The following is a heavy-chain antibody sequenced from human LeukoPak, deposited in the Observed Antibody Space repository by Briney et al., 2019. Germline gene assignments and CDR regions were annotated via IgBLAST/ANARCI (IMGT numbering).Heavy chain of an antibody. V-gene: IGHV4-59*08. CDR2: ISSSGST. CDR3: ARQETGDPEFDY. D-gene: IGHD7-27*01. Sequence: SETLSLTCTVSGGSISSHYWSCIRQPQENGLQWIGYISSSGSTKDNPSLKSRVSISVDASKKQFSLKLSSETAADTAVYYCARQETGDPEFDYWGQGTLVTVSS. J-gene: IGHJ4*02. CDR1: GGSISSHY.